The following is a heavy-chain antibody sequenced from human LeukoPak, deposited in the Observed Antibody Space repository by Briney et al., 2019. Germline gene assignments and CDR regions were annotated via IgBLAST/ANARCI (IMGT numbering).Heavy chain of an antibody. CDR2: IYTSGST. V-gene: IGHV4-61*02. J-gene: IGHJ3*02. CDR1: GGSISSSSYY. D-gene: IGHD6-19*01. CDR3: ARVNVAVAGTGNDAFDI. Sequence: SETLSLTCTVSGGSISSSSYYWGWIRQPAGKGLEWIGRIYTSGSTNYNPSLKSRVTMSVDTSKNQFSLKLSSVTAADTAVYYCARVNVAVAGTGNDAFDIWGQGTMVTVSS.